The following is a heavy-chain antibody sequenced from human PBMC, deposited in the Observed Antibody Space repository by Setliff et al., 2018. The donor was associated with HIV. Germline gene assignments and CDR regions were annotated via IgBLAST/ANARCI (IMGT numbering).Heavy chain of an antibody. CDR3: TSARIPTGGTSTSLDY. D-gene: IGHD1-1*01. Sequence: GSLRLSCAASGLTLSNAWMNWVRQAPGKGLEWVGRIKSISEGATIDFAAPVKGRFTMSRDNSENTLYLQMNSLNTEDTAVYYCTSARIPTGGTSTSLDYWGQGTPVTVSS. CDR1: GLTLSNAW. V-gene: IGHV3-15*07. CDR2: IKSISEGATI. J-gene: IGHJ4*02.